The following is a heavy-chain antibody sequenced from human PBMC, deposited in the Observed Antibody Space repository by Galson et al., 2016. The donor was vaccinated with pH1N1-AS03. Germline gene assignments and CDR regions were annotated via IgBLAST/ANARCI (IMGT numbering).Heavy chain of an antibody. J-gene: IGHJ6*02. CDR2: INPNGGDT. Sequence: SVKVSCKASGYTFTGHWIHWVRQAPGQGPEWMGWINPNGGDTKYAQKFQGRVTMTRDTSITTAYLELSGLRSDDTGVYSCATYRHFYGSSGPTTPYGLDVWGQGTTVTVSS. CDR3: ATYRHFYGSSGPTTPYGLDV. V-gene: IGHV1-2*02. CDR1: GYTFTGHW. D-gene: IGHD3-22*01.